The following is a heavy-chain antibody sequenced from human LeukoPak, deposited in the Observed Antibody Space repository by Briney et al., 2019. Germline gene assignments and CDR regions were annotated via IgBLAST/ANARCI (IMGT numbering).Heavy chain of an antibody. J-gene: IGHJ4*02. CDR2: ISSSSSYI. D-gene: IGHD3-3*01. Sequence: PGGSLRPSCAASGFTFSSYSMNWVRQAPGKGLEWVSSISSSSSYIYYADSVKGRFTISRDNAKNSLYLQMNSLRAEDTAVYYCARPSIWSGYYTQNFDYWGQGTLVTVSS. CDR3: ARPSIWSGYYTQNFDY. V-gene: IGHV3-21*01. CDR1: GFTFSSYS.